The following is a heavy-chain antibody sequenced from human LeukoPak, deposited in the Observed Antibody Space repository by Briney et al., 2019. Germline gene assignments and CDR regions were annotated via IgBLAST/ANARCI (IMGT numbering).Heavy chain of an antibody. CDR1: GGSIRSYY. V-gene: IGHV4-59*03. J-gene: IGHJ4*02. CDR2: IYYSGIA. Sequence: SETLSLTCTVSGGSIRSYYWSWIRQPPGKGLEWIGYIYYSGIANYHPSLKSRVTISIDTSKNQFSLQLSSVTPADTAVYYCALSDTAMIKGGFDYWGQGTLVTVSS. CDR3: ALSDTAMIKGGFDY. D-gene: IGHD5-18*01.